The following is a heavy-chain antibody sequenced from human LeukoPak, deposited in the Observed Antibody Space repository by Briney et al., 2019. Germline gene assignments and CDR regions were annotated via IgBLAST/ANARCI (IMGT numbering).Heavy chain of an antibody. CDR1: GGSISSGSYY. CDR2: IYSSGST. V-gene: IGHV4-61*02. D-gene: IGHD3-22*01. J-gene: IGHJ4*02. CDR3: ARGGTPGWYYDSRSPLYFDY. Sequence: SQTLSLTCTVSGGSISSGSYYWSWIRQPAGKGLEWIGRIYSSGSTNYNPSLKSRVTISVDTSKNQPSLKLSSVTAADTAVYYCARGGTPGWYYDSRSPLYFDYWGQGTLVTVSS.